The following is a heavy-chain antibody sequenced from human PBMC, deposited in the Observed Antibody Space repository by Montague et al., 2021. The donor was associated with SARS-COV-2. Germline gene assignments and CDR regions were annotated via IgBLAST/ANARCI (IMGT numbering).Heavy chain of an antibody. D-gene: IGHD3-9*01. CDR2: INWNGGST. V-gene: IGHV3-20*04. CDR1: GFTFDDYG. Sequence: SLRLSCAASGFTFDDYGTSWVRQAPGKGLEWVSGINWNGGSTGYADSVKGRFTISRDNAKNSLYLQMNSLRAEDTALYYCARDYDILTGYYNDHYYYYGMDVWGQGTTVTVSS. J-gene: IGHJ6*02. CDR3: ARDYDILTGYYNDHYYYYGMDV.